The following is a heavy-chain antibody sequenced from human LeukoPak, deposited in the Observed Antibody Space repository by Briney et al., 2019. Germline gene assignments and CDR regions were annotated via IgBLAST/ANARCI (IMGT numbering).Heavy chain of an antibody. Sequence: GRSLRLSCAASGFTFSSYAMHWVRQAPGKGLEWVAVISYDGSNKYYADSVKGRFTISRDNSKNTLYLQMNSLRAEDTAVYYCARGGDCSSTSCYHPEDYWGQGTLVTVSS. CDR2: ISYDGSNK. CDR1: GFTFSSYA. J-gene: IGHJ4*02. D-gene: IGHD2-2*01. CDR3: ARGGDCSSTSCYHPEDY. V-gene: IGHV3-30-3*01.